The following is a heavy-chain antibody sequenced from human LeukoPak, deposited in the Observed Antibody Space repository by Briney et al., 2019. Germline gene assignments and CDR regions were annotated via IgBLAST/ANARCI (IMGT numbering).Heavy chain of an antibody. CDR3: AKTLSSYGGSDY. V-gene: IGHV3-33*06. CDR1: GFIFSNYD. D-gene: IGHD4-23*01. J-gene: IGHJ4*02. CDR2: MSYDGSKK. Sequence: PGGSLRLSCAASGFIFSNYDMHWVRQAPGKGLEWVAVMSYDGSKKYYEESVKGRFTISRDNSNSTLYLQMDSLRVEDTAMYYCAKTLSSYGGSDYWGQGTLVTVSS.